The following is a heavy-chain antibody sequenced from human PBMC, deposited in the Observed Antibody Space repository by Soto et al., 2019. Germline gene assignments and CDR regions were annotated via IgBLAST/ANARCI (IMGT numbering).Heavy chain of an antibody. V-gene: IGHV1-69*01. CDR2: IIPIFGTA. J-gene: IGHJ6*02. Sequence: QVQLVQSGAEVKKPGSSVKVSCKASGGTFSSYAISWVRQAPGQGLEWMGGIIPIFGTANYAQKFQGRVTITADESTSTAYMELSSLRSEDTAVYYCARGGYCRGGSCYDYYGMDVWGQGTTATVSS. CDR1: GGTFSSYA. D-gene: IGHD2-15*01. CDR3: ARGGYCRGGSCYDYYGMDV.